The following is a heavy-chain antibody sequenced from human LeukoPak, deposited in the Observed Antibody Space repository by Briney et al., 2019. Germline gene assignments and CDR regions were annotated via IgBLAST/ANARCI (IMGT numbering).Heavy chain of an antibody. CDR3: ARDVGDHGGNWRLDY. D-gene: IGHD4-23*01. Sequence: SETLSLTCTVSGGSISSYNWSWMRQPAGKGLEWIGRIYTSGSTNYNPSLKSRVTMSVDTPKNQFSLKVRSVTAADTAIYYCARDVGDHGGNWRLDYWGQGTLVTVSS. J-gene: IGHJ4*02. CDR1: GGSISSYN. V-gene: IGHV4-4*07. CDR2: IYTSGST.